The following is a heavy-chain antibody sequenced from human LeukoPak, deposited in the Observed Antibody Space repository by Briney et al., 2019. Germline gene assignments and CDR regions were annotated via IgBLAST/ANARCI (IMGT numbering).Heavy chain of an antibody. J-gene: IGHJ4*02. CDR3: AKDPNYYDSSGYYIDY. V-gene: IGHV3-23*01. CDR1: GFTFSSYA. Sequence: PGGSLRLSCAASGFTFSSYAMSWVRQAPGKGLEWVSAISGSGGSTYYADSVKGRFTISRDNSKNTLYLQMNSLRAEDTAVYYCAKDPNYYDSSGYYIDYWGQGTLVTVSS. CDR2: ISGSGGST. D-gene: IGHD3-22*01.